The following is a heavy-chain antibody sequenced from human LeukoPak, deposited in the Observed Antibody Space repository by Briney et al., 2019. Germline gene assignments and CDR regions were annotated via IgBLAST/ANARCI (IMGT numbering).Heavy chain of an antibody. Sequence: SETLSLTCTVSGGSINSDYWSWVRQPPGKGLERIGYIYYSGSTNYNPSLKSRVTISVDTSKNQFSLKLSSVTAADTAVYYCARGSLDFWSGYPAYYFDYWGQGTLVTVSS. V-gene: IGHV4-59*01. D-gene: IGHD3-3*01. CDR1: GGSINSDY. CDR3: ARGSLDFWSGYPAYYFDY. J-gene: IGHJ4*02. CDR2: IYYSGST.